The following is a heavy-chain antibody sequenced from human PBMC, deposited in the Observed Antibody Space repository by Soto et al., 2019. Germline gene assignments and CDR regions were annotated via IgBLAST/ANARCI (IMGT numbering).Heavy chain of an antibody. CDR2: IYYSGST. CDR1: GGSVSSGSYY. V-gene: IGHV4-61*01. CDR3: ASGVVVAATRSYYYYGMDV. Sequence: SETLSLTCTVSGGSVSSGSYYWSWIRQPPGKGLEWIGYIYYSGSTNYNPSLKSRVTISVDTSKNQFSLKLSSVTAADTAVYYCASGVVVAATRSYYYYGMDVWGQGTTVPVSS. J-gene: IGHJ6*02. D-gene: IGHD2-15*01.